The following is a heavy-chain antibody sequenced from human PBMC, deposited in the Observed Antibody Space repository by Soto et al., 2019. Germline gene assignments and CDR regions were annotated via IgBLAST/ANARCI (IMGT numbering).Heavy chain of an antibody. CDR1: GYTFTSYG. CDR2: ISAYNGNT. D-gene: IGHD2-2*01. J-gene: IGHJ6*02. V-gene: IGHV1-18*04. CDR3: AREACSSTSCYRPYYYYGMDV. Sequence: ASVKVSCKASGYTFTSYGISWVRQAPGQGLEWMGWISAYNGNTSYAQKLQGRVTMTTDTSTSTAYMELRSLRSDDTAVYYCAREACSSTSCYRPYYYYGMDVWGQGTTVTVSS.